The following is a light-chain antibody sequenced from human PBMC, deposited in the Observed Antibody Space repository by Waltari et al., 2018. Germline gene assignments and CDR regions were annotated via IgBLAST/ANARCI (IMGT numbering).Light chain of an antibody. Sequence: DVVMTQSPLSLLVTLGQPASIPCRSSQSLVHTDGHTALHWFQQRPGQHPRRLIYKISRGESGVADRCSGSGSGTDFTLKISRVEAEDVGVYYCMQGSHWPRTFGQGTKLEI. CDR3: MQGSHWPRT. CDR1: QSLVHTDGHTA. V-gene: IGKV2-30*02. J-gene: IGKJ2*01. CDR2: KIS.